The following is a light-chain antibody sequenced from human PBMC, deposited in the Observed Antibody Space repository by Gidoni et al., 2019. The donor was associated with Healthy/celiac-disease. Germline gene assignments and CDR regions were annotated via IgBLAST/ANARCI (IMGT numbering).Light chain of an antibody. V-gene: IGKV3-20*01. J-gene: IGKJ4*01. CDR1: QSVSSSY. CDR2: GAS. Sequence: EIVLTQSPGTLSLSPGERATLYCRASQSVSSSYLAWYQQKPGQAPRLLIYGASSRATGIPDRFSGSGSGTDFTLTISRLEPEDFAVYYCQQLLTFGGGTKVEIK. CDR3: QQLLT.